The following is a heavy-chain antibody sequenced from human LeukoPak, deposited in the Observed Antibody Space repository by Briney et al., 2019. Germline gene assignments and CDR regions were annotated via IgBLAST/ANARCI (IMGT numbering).Heavy chain of an antibody. CDR1: GFTFSSYE. J-gene: IGHJ5*02. Sequence: PGGSLRPSCAASGFTFSSYEMNWVRQAPGKGLEWVSYISSSGSTIYYADSVKGRFTISRDNAKNTLYLQMNSLRAEDTAVYYCARVMIRGRNWFDPWGQGTLVTVSS. CDR2: ISSSGSTI. CDR3: ARVMIRGRNWFDP. V-gene: IGHV3-48*03. D-gene: IGHD3-16*01.